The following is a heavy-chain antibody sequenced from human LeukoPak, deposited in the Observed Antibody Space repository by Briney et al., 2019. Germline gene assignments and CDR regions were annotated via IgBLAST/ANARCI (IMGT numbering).Heavy chain of an antibody. Sequence: SETLSLTCAVYGGSFSGYYWSWIRQPPGKGLEWIGEINHSGSTNYNPSLKSRVTISVDTSKNQFSLKLSSVTAADTAVYYCARDATWIQLWLPPGPQNWFDPWGQGTLVTVSS. CDR2: INHSGST. D-gene: IGHD5-18*01. V-gene: IGHV4-34*01. J-gene: IGHJ5*02. CDR3: ARDATWIQLWLPPGPQNWFDP. CDR1: GGSFSGYY.